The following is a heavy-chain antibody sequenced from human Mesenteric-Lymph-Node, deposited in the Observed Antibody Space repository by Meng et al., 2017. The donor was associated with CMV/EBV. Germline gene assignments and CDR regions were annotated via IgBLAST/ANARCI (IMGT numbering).Heavy chain of an antibody. CDR2: IYWDDGK. J-gene: IGHJ4*02. D-gene: IGHD3-10*01. CDR1: GFSHSTSGVN. CDR3: AHGHSVYGAGSFDY. V-gene: IGHV2-5*02. Sequence: FSGFSHSTSGVNVGWIRQPPVKALEWLARIYWDDGKRYSPSLKSRLTITKDASKNQVVLTLTNMDPVDTAPYYCAHGHSVYGAGSFDYWGQGTLVTVSS.